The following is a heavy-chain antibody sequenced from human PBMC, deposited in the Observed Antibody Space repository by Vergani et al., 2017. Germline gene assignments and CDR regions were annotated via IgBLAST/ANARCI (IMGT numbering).Heavy chain of an antibody. CDR3: ATERDGYNRSPLDY. Sequence: QVQLVQSGAEVKKPGSSVKVSCKASGGTFSSYAISWVRQAPGQGLEWMGGIIPIFGTANYAQKFQGRVTITADESTSTGYMELSSLRSEDTAVDYCATERDGYNRSPLDYGGQGTLVTVSS. D-gene: IGHD5-24*01. CDR1: GGTFSSYA. J-gene: IGHJ4*02. V-gene: IGHV1-69*01. CDR2: IIPIFGTA.